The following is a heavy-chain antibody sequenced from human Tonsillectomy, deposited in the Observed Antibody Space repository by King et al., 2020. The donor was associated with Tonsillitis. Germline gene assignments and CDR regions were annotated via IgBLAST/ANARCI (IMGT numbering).Heavy chain of an antibody. CDR2: INPSSGGR. J-gene: IGHJ4*02. CDR3: ARQEHPLGKGIFSDY. CDR1: GYTFTGYY. V-gene: IGHV1-2*02. D-gene: IGHD3-3*02. Sequence: VQLVESGAEVKKPGASVKVSCKASGYTFTGYYIHWLRQAPGQGLERMGWINPSSGGRNYVQKFQGRVTMTRDTSISTAYMELSGLRSDDTAVYYCARQEHPLGKGIFSDYWGQGTLVTVSS.